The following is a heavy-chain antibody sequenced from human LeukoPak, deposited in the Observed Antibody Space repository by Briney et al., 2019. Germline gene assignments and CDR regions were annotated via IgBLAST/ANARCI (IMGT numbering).Heavy chain of an antibody. Sequence: ASVKVSCKASGYTXTAYYMHXXRXXXGXXXEWMGWINPNSGGTNYAQKFQGRVTMTRDTSISTAYMELSRLRSDDTAVYYCXKSYDSGGYEYFQHCGQGTLVTVSS. CDR3: XKSYDSGGYEYFQH. CDR1: GYTXTAYY. V-gene: IGHV1-2*02. J-gene: IGHJ1*01. CDR2: INPNSGGT. D-gene: IGHD3-22*01.